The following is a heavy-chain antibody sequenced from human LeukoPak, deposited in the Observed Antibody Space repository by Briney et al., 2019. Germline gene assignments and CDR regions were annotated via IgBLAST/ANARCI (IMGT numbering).Heavy chain of an antibody. D-gene: IGHD5-18*01. Sequence: ASVKVSCKASGYTFTGYYMHWVRQAPGQGLEWMGWINPNSGGTNYAQKFQCRVTMTRDTSISTAYMELSRLRSDGTAVYYCARARTVDTAMVCIDPWGQGTLVTVSS. CDR3: ARARTVDTAMVCIDP. V-gene: IGHV1-2*02. CDR2: INPNSGGT. CDR1: GYTFTGYY. J-gene: IGHJ5*02.